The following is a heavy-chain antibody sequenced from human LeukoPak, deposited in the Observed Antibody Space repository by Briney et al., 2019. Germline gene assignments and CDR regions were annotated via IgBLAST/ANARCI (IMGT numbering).Heavy chain of an antibody. V-gene: IGHV3-64*01. Sequence: GGSMRLSCAASGFTFSSYAMHWVRQAPGKGLEYVSAISSNGGSTYYANSVKGRFTISRDNSKNTLYLQMGSLRAEDMAVYYCARSPGEVVNPEYAFDIWGQGTMVTVSS. CDR2: ISSNGGST. CDR1: GFTFSSYA. D-gene: IGHD3-10*01. J-gene: IGHJ3*02. CDR3: ARSPGEVVNPEYAFDI.